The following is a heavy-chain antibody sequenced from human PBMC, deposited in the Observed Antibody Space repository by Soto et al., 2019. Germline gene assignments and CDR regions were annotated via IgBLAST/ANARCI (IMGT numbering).Heavy chain of an antibody. D-gene: IGHD3-3*01. Sequence: PGGSLRLSCAASGFTFSSYAMSWVRQAPGKGLEWVSAISGSGGSTYYADSVKGRFTISRDNSKNTLYLQMNSLRAEDTAVYYCAKDRPRNYDFRTGYVVRFDPWGQGTLVTLSS. V-gene: IGHV3-23*01. CDR1: GFTFSSYA. CDR3: AKDRPRNYDFRTGYVVRFDP. J-gene: IGHJ5*02. CDR2: ISGSGGST.